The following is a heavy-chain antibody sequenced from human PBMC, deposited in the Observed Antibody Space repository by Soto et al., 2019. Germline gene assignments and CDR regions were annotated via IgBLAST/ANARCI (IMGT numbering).Heavy chain of an antibody. V-gene: IGHV4-39*01. CDR2: IYYSGST. J-gene: IGHJ6*02. D-gene: IGHD1-26*01. CDR1: GGSISSSSYY. Sequence: SETLSLTCTVSGGSISSSSYYWGWIRQPPGKGLEWIGSIYYSGSTYYNPSLKSRVTISVDTSKNQFSLKLSSVTAADTAVYYCARHGATSGSYYPKYYYYGMDVWGQGTTVTVSS. CDR3: ARHGATSGSYYPKYYYYGMDV.